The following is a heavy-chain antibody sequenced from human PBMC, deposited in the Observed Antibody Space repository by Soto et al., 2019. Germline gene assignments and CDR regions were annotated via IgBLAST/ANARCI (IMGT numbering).Heavy chain of an antibody. J-gene: IGHJ6*02. Sequence: LRLSCAASGFTFSGSAMHWVRQASGKGLEWVGRIRSKANSYATAYAASVKGRFTISRDDSKNTAYLQMNSLKTEDTAVYYCTRQCDFWSGSPKSYYYGMDVWGQGTTVTVSS. CDR1: GFTFSGSA. D-gene: IGHD3-3*01. V-gene: IGHV3-73*01. CDR3: TRQCDFWSGSPKSYYYGMDV. CDR2: IRSKANSYAT.